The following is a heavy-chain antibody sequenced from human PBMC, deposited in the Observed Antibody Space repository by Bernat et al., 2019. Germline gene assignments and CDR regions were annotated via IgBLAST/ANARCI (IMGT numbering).Heavy chain of an antibody. D-gene: IGHD5-12*01. CDR1: AFTFSKYW. CDR3: ARYGGSYFDC. CDR2: IKQDVSEK. Sequence: DVQLVESGGDLVQPGGSLRLSCAASAFTFSKYWMSWVRQAPGKGLELVANIKQDVSEKYYVDSVKGRFTISRDNAKNSLYLQMNSLTAEDTAVYYCARYGGSYFDCWGQGTLVTVSS. V-gene: IGHV3-7*03. J-gene: IGHJ4*02.